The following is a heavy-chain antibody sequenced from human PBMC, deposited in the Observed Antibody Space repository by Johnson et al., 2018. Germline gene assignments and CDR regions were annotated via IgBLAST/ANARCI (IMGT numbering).Heavy chain of an antibody. CDR2: ISGSGGST. J-gene: IGHJ3*02. Sequence: VQLVQSGGGVVQPGRSLRLSCAASGFTFSSYAMSWVRQAPGKGLEWVSAISGSGGSTYYADSVKGRFTISRDNSKNTLYLQMNSLRAEDTAVYYCAKRDGIAAAGIGNDAFDIWGQGTMVTVSS. V-gene: IGHV3-23*04. D-gene: IGHD6-13*01. CDR3: AKRDGIAAAGIGNDAFDI. CDR1: GFTFSSYA.